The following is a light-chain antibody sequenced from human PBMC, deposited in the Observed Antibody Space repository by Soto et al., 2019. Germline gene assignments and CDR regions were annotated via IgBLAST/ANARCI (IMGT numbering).Light chain of an antibody. Sequence: EIVLTQSPGTLSLSPGERATLSCRASQSVSSSYLAWYQQKPGQAPRLLFYGASSRATGIPDRFSGSWSGTDFTLTISRLEPEDCAVYYCLQYDSSPLTFGGGTKVEI. CDR1: QSVSSSY. J-gene: IGKJ4*01. V-gene: IGKV3-20*01. CDR2: GAS. CDR3: LQYDSSPLT.